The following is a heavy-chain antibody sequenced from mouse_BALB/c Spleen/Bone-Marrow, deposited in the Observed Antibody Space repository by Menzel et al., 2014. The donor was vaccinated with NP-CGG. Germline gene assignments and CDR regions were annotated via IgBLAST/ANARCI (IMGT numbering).Heavy chain of an antibody. CDR2: IRNKANGYTT. CDR1: GFTFTDYY. J-gene: IGHJ2*01. Sequence: EVQRVESGGGLVQPGGSLILSCATSGFTFTDYYMSWVRQPPGKALEWLGFIRNKANGYTTEYSASVKGRFTISRDNSQSILYLQMNTLRAEDSATYYCARDRGGLLHDYWGQGTTLTVSS. D-gene: IGHD1-1*01. CDR3: ARDRGGLLHDY. V-gene: IGHV7-3*02.